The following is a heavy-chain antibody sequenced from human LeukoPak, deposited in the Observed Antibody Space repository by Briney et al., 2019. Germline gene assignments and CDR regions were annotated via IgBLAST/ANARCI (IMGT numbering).Heavy chain of an antibody. Sequence: SVKVSCKASGGTFSSYGISWVRQAPGQGLEWMGRIIPILGIANYAQKFQGRVTITADKSTSTAYMELSSLRSEDTAVYYCARGLGSAVAAVNWYFDLWGRGTLVTVSS. V-gene: IGHV1-69*04. CDR2: IIPILGIA. CDR1: GGTFSSYG. D-gene: IGHD6-19*01. CDR3: ARGLGSAVAAVNWYFDL. J-gene: IGHJ2*01.